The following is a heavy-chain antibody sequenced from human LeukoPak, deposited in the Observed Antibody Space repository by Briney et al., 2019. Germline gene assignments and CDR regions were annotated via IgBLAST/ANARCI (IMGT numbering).Heavy chain of an antibody. V-gene: IGHV3-21*01. Sequence: PGGSLRLSCAASGFTFSSYSMNWDRQAPGKGLEWVSSISSSSSYIYYADSVKGRFTISRDNAKNSLYLQMNSLRAEDTAVYYCARDRDSSGVFDYWGQGTLVTVSS. D-gene: IGHD6-6*01. CDR2: ISSSSSYI. J-gene: IGHJ4*02. CDR3: ARDRDSSGVFDY. CDR1: GFTFSSYS.